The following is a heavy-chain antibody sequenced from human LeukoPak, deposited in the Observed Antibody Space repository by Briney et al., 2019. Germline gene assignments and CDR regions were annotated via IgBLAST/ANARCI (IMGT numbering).Heavy chain of an antibody. Sequence: PGGSLRLSCAVSGFTSSDYWMHWVRQAPGKGLVWVSRFKNDGSSATYADSVKGRFTISRDEAKNTLYLQMNSLRVEDTAVYYCARLTRVGYNSYVYWGQGTLVTVS. J-gene: IGHJ1*01. D-gene: IGHD5-24*01. CDR2: FKNDGSSA. V-gene: IGHV3-74*01. CDR1: GFTSSDYW. CDR3: ARLTRVGYNSYVY.